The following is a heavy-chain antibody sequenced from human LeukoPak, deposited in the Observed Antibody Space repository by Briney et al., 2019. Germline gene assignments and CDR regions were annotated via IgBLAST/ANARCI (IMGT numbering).Heavy chain of an antibody. CDR3: AREGYCTNGVCYWYFDY. CDR2: FNPSGGST. V-gene: IGHV1-46*01. J-gene: IGHJ4*02. Sequence: RASVKVSCKASGYTFTSYYMYWVRQAPGQGLEWMGMFNPSGGSTTYAQKLQGRVTMTTDTSTSTAYMELRSLRSDDTAVYYCAREGYCTNGVCYWYFDYWGQGTLVTVSS. D-gene: IGHD2-8*01. CDR1: GYTFTSYY.